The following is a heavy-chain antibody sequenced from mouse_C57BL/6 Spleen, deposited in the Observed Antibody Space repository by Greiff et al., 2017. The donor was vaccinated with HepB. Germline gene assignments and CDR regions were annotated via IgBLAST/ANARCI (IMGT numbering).Heavy chain of an antibody. CDR3: ARPYFDGGYAMDY. CDR2: IYPGDGDT. J-gene: IGHJ4*01. Sequence: VKLVESGAELVKPGASVKISCKASGYAFSSYWMNWVKQRPGKGLEWIGQIYPGDGDTNYNGKFKGKATLTADKSSSTAYMQLSSLTSEDSAVYFCARPYFDGGYAMDYWGQGTSVTVSS. V-gene: IGHV1-80*01. D-gene: IGHD2-3*01. CDR1: GYAFSSYW.